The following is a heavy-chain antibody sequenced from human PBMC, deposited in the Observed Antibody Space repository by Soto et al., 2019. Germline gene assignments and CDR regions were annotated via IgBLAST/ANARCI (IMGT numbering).Heavy chain of an antibody. D-gene: IGHD3-16*01. Sequence: GASVKVSCKASGYTFTSYAMHWVRQAPGQRLEWMGWINPNSGNTGYAQKFQGRVTMTRNTSISTAYMELSSLRSEDTAVYYCARGLGGGYYYGMDVWAQGTTVTVSS. V-gene: IGHV1-8*02. CDR3: ARGLGGGYYYGMDV. CDR2: INPNSGNT. CDR1: GYTFTSYA. J-gene: IGHJ6*02.